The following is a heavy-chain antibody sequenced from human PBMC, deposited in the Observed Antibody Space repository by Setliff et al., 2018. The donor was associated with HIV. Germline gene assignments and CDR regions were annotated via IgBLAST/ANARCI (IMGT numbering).Heavy chain of an antibody. Sequence: GGSLRLSCEASGFTVSSSYMAWVRQAPGKGLEWVSTIYSDGSTYHRDSVKGRFTLSRDNSKNSLFLQMNSLQAEDTAVYYCARDYNVYDYRFDSSGYDYWGQGTLVTVSS. CDR3: ARDYNVYDYRFDSSGYDY. V-gene: IGHV3-53*01. CDR1: GFTVSSSY. D-gene: IGHD3-22*01. J-gene: IGHJ4*02. CDR2: IYSDGST.